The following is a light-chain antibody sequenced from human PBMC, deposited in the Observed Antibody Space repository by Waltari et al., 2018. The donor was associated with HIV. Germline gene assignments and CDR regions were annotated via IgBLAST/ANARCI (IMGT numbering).Light chain of an antibody. CDR3: QQYNNWPLT. J-gene: IGKJ4*01. Sequence: EIGMTQSRATLSVSPGERSTLSCRASQSVDSNLAWYQQKRGQAPRLLSYGASTRATGIPARFSVSGSGTEFTLTISSLQSEDFAVYYFQQYNNWPLTFGGGTKVEIK. CDR2: GAS. CDR1: QSVDSN. V-gene: IGKV3-15*01.